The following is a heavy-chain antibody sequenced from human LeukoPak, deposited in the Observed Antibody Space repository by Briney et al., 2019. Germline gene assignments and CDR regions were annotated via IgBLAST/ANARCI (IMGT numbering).Heavy chain of an antibody. CDR3: AKGDRPVIAMVKFDY. Sequence: GGSLRLSCAASGFTFNSYGMSWVRQAPGKGLEWVSAISGDGKGTDYPDSVKGRFTISRDNSKNTLYLQMDSLRAEDTAVYYCAKGDRPVIAMVKFDYWGQGTLVTVSS. J-gene: IGHJ4*02. CDR2: ISGDGKGT. D-gene: IGHD5-18*01. V-gene: IGHV3-23*01. CDR1: GFTFNSYG.